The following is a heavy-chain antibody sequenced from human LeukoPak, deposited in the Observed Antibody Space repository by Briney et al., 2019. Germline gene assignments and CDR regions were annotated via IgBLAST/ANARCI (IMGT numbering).Heavy chain of an antibody. CDR2: INHSGST. CDR1: GGSFSGYY. V-gene: IGHV4-34*01. J-gene: IGHJ6*02. CDR3: ARSAGATSYYYYGMDV. Sequence: PSETLSLTCAVYGGSFSGYYWSWIRQPPGKGLEWIGEINHSGSTNYNPSLKSRVTISVDTSENQFSLKLSSVTAADTAVYYCARSAGATSYYYYGMDVWGQGTTVTVSS. D-gene: IGHD1-26*01.